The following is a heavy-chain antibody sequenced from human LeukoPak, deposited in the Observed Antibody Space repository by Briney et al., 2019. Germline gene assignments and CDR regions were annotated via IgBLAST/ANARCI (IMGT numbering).Heavy chain of an antibody. CDR3: ARVLYGDHGGRSQSWWFDP. CDR1: GFIFSSYG. CDR2: ISHDGNNK. J-gene: IGHJ5*02. D-gene: IGHD4-17*01. V-gene: IGHV3-30*03. Sequence: PGGSLRLACAASGFIFSSYGIHWVRQAPGQGLEWVAVISHDGNNKYYADSVKGRSTISRDNSKNTLYLQMNSLRAEDTAVYYCARVLYGDHGGRSQSWWFDPWGQGTLVTVSS.